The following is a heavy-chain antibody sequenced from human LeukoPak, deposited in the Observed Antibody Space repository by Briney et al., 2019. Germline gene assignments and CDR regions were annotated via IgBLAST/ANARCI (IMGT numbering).Heavy chain of an antibody. V-gene: IGHV3-30*02. J-gene: IGHJ4*02. Sequence: PGGSLRLSCAASGFTFSSYGMHWVRQAPGKGLEWVAFIRYGGSNKYYADSVKGRSTISRDNSKNTLYLQMNSLRAEDTAVYYCAKITMILTDFDYWGQGTLVTVSS. D-gene: IGHD3-22*01. CDR1: GFTFSSYG. CDR2: IRYGGSNK. CDR3: AKITMILTDFDY.